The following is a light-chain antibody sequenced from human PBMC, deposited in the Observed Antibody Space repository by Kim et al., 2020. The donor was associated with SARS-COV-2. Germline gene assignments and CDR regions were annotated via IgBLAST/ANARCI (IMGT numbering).Light chain of an antibody. CDR2: DVS. CDR3: SSYTSSTTVV. J-gene: IGLJ2*01. V-gene: IGLV2-14*03. CDR1: SSDVGGYNY. Sequence: GQSITISCTGTSSDVGGYNYVSWYQHHPGKAPKLMIYDVSNRPSGVSNRFSGSKSANTASLTISGLQAEDEADYYCSSYTSSTTVVFGGGTQLTVL.